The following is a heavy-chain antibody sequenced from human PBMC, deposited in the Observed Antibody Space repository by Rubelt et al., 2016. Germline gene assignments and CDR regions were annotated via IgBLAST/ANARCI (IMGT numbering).Heavy chain of an antibody. J-gene: IGHJ3*02. Sequence: ESGPGLVKPSQTLSLTCTVSGGSISSGGYYWSWIRQHPGKGLEWIGYIYYSGSTYYNPSLKSRVTISVDTSKNQFSLKLSPLTAADTAVYYCARASRFGERMIVVVTPIGAFDIWGQGTMVTVSS. CDR3: ARASRFGERMIVVVTPIGAFDI. CDR2: IYYSGST. V-gene: IGHV4-31*03. CDR1: GGSISSGGYY. D-gene: IGHD3-22*01.